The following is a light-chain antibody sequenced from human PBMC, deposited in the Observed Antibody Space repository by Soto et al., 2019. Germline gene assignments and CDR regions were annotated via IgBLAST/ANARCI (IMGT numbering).Light chain of an antibody. CDR3: SSYTSSTTPL. Sequence: QSALTQPASVSGSPGQSITISCTGTGSDIGEYNFVSWYQHHPGKAPKLMIYDVSDRPLGVSYRFSGSKSGNTASQTISGLQAEDEADYYCSSYTSSTTPLFGEGTKPTV. V-gene: IGLV2-14*03. CDR2: DVS. CDR1: GSDIGEYNF. J-gene: IGLJ2*01.